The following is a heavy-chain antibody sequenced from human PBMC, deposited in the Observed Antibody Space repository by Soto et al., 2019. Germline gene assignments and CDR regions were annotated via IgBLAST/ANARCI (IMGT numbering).Heavy chain of an antibody. J-gene: IGHJ4*02. CDR3: ARAISGYVT. V-gene: IGHV1-3*01. D-gene: IGHD5-12*01. CDR2: INAGNGDT. CDR1: GITYNTYA. Sequence: QVQLVQSGAEVKKPGASVKLSCKASGITYNTYAIHWVRQAPGQGLEWMGWINAGNGDTRYSQNFQGRVTLTRDTAASTVYMDMGSLKSEDTGIYYGARAISGYVTWGQGTLVTVSS.